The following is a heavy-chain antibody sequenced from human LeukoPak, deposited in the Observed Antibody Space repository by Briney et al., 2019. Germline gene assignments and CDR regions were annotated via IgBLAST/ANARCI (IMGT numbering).Heavy chain of an antibody. CDR1: GFNVSNNF. J-gene: IGHJ4*02. CDR3: AKSIYVSGSYYSFDY. V-gene: IGHV3-66*01. D-gene: IGHD3-10*01. Sequence: GGSLRLSCAASGFNVSNNFMSWVRQAPGQGLEWVSVIYSGGSTYYADSVRGRFTISRNKSKNTLYLQMDSLRAEDTAVYYCAKSIYVSGSYYSFDYWGQGTLVTVSS. CDR2: IYSGGST.